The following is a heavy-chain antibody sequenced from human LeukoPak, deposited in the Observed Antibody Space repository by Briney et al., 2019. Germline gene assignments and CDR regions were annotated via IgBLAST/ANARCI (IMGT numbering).Heavy chain of an antibody. V-gene: IGHV3-30*04. CDR2: ISYDGSNK. J-gene: IGHJ6*04. CDR1: GFTFSSYA. D-gene: IGHD3-16*02. CDR3: ARWRELSRGTDV. Sequence: GGSLRLSCAASGFTFSSYAMHWVRQAPGKGLEWVAVISYDGSNKYYADSVKGRFTISRDNSKNTLYLQMNSLRAEDTAVYYCARWRELSRGTDVWGKGTTVTVSS.